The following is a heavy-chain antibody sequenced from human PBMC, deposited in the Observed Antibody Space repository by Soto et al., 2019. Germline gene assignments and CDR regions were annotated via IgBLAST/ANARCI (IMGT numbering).Heavy chain of an antibody. D-gene: IGHD3-3*01. CDR1: GFTFSSYW. Sequence: GGSLRLSCAASGFTFSSYWMSWVRQAPGKGLEWVANIKQDGSEKYYVDSVKGRFTISRDNAKNSLYLQMNSLRAEDTAVYYCARVSITIFGVVPKDNWFDPWGQGTLVTVSS. V-gene: IGHV3-7*01. CDR3: ARVSITIFGVVPKDNWFDP. CDR2: IKQDGSEK. J-gene: IGHJ5*02.